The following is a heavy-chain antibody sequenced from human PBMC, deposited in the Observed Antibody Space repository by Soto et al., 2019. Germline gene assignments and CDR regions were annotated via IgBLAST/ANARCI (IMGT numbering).Heavy chain of an antibody. Sequence: ASVKVSCKASGYTFTSYYMHWVRQAPGQGLEWMGIINPSGGSTSYAQKFQGRVTMTRDTSTSTVCMELSSLRSEDTAVYYCVIHYYYYYGMDVWGQGTTVTAP. CDR3: VIHYYYYYGMDV. J-gene: IGHJ6*02. CDR1: GYTFTSYY. V-gene: IGHV1-46*03. CDR2: INPSGGST.